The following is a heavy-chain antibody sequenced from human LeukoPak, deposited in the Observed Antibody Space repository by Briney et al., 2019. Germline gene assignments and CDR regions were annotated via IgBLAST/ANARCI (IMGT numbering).Heavy chain of an antibody. V-gene: IGHV1-2*02. CDR1: GYTFTGYY. CDR2: INPNSGGT. Sequence: ASVKVSCKASGYTFTGYYMHWVRQAPGQGLEWMGWINPNSGGTNYAQKFQGRVTMTRDTSIRTAYMVLSRLRSEDTAVYYCARDQGLCFVTKNGMDVWGQGTTVTVSS. D-gene: IGHD2-8*01. CDR3: ARDQGLCFVTKNGMDV. J-gene: IGHJ6*02.